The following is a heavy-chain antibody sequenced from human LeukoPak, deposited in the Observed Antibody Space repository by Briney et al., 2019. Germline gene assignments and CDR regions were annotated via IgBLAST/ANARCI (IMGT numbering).Heavy chain of an antibody. CDR2: ISSSGSYI. J-gene: IGHJ3*02. D-gene: IGHD2-21*02. V-gene: IGHV3-21*01. CDR1: GFTFSSYS. CDR3: ASRNQYCGGDCFWAFDI. Sequence: GGSLRLSCAASGFTFSSYSMNWVRQAPGKGLEWVSSISSSGSYIYYADSVKGRFTISRDNAKNSLYLQMNSLRAEDTAVYYCASRNQYCGGDCFWAFDIWGQGTMVTVSS.